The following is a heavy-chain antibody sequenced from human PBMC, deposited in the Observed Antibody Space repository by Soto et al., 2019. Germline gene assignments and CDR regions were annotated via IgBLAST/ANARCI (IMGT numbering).Heavy chain of an antibody. Sequence: ASVKVSCKASGYTFTSYGISWVRQAPGQGLEWMGWISAYNGNTNYAQKLQGRVTTTTDTSTSTAYMELRSLRSDDTAVYYCARDLGYCSSTSRYEFYYYMDVWGNGTTVTVSS. CDR2: ISAYNGNT. J-gene: IGHJ6*03. D-gene: IGHD2-2*01. CDR1: GYTFTSYG. CDR3: ARDLGYCSSTSRYEFYYYMDV. V-gene: IGHV1-18*01.